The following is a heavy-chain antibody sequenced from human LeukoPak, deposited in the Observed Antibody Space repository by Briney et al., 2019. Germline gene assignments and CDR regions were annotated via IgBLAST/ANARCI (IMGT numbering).Heavy chain of an antibody. Sequence: PGGSLRLSCAASGFTVSSNYMSWVRQAPGKGLEWVSVIYSGGSTYYADSVKGRFTISRDNSKNTLYLQMNSLRAEDTAVYYCARDRKDCSSISCYPDAFDIWGQGTMVTVSS. CDR1: GFTVSSNY. CDR3: ARDRKDCSSISCYPDAFDI. D-gene: IGHD2-2*01. CDR2: IYSGGST. V-gene: IGHV3-53*01. J-gene: IGHJ3*02.